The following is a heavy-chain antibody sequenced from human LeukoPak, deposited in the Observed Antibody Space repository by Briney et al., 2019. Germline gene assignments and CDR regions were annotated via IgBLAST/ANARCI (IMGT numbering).Heavy chain of an antibody. Sequence: PGGSLRLSCAASGFTFDDYGMSWVRQAPGKGLEWVSGINWNGGSTGYADSVKGRFTISRDNAKNSLYLQMNSLRAEDTALYYCARDDLSEQLDQDYYYYMDVWGKGTTVTVSS. D-gene: IGHD6-6*01. J-gene: IGHJ6*03. CDR3: ARDDLSEQLDQDYYYYMDV. CDR1: GFTFDDYG. CDR2: INWNGGST. V-gene: IGHV3-20*04.